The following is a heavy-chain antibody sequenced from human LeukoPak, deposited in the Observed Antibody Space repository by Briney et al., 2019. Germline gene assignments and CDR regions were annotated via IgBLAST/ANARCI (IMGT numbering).Heavy chain of an antibody. CDR1: GYTFAKYW. V-gene: IGHV5-51*01. J-gene: IGHJ4*02. CDR3: ARPPQGTTSDDY. CDR2: IYPGDSDT. D-gene: IGHD4-11*01. Sequence: GESLKISCQASGYTFAKYWIGWVRQMPGKGLEWMGIIYPGDSDTRYGPSFQGQVTISADKSISTAYLQWSSLKASDTAMYYCARPPQGTTSDDYWGQGTLVTVSS.